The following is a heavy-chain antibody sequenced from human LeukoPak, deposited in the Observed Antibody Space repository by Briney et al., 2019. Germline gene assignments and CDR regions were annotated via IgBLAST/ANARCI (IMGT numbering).Heavy chain of an antibody. CDR3: SKDHGMSTII. J-gene: IGHJ4*02. V-gene: IGHV3-15*01. CDR1: GLTFSKAW. Sequence: PGGSLRLSCAASGLTFSKAWMTWVRQAPGKGLEWVGRLKSISDGGTTDYAAPVKGRFTISRDDSKNTLFLQMNSLRLEDTAVYYCSKDHGMSTIIWGQGTLVTVSS. CDR2: LKSISDGGTT. D-gene: IGHD5-24*01.